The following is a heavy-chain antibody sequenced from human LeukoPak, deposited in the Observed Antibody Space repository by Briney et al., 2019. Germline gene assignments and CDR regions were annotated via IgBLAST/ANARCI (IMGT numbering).Heavy chain of an antibody. J-gene: IGHJ4*02. CDR1: GYTFTGYY. CDR3: ARGDIVVVPAAMMIDY. CDR2: INPNSGGT. V-gene: IGHV1-2*02. Sequence: ASVKVSCKASGYTFTGYYMHWVRQAPGQEPKGMGWINPNSGGTNYAQNFQGRVTMTRDTSISTAYMELSRLRSDDTAVYYCARGDIVVVPAAMMIDYWGQGTLVTVSS. D-gene: IGHD2-2*01.